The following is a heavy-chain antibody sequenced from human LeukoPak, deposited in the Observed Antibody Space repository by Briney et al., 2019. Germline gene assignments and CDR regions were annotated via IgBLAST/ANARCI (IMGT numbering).Heavy chain of an antibody. CDR1: GVTFGDNV. CDR2: IKWQGERT. Sequence: LNCTIGGVTFGDNVLIWVGPAPLKEMEGDSGIKWQGERTGYADYVEGRFTIYRDNDNKSLYLQMNSLRAENTALYYCARDSRIGQQLIPSFDYWGQGTLVSASS. CDR3: ARDSRIGQQLIPSFDY. V-gene: IGHV3-20*04. J-gene: IGHJ4*02. D-gene: IGHD6-13*01.